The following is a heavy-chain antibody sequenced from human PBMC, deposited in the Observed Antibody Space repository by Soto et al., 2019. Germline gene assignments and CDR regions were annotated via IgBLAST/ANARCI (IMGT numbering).Heavy chain of an antibody. CDR1: GFTFSDYY. J-gene: IGHJ5*02. D-gene: IGHD1-1*01. Sequence: EEQLVESGGGLVQPGGSLRLSCAASGFTFSDYYMSWVRQAPGKGLEWVANINQDGSAQSYVDSVRGRFTISRDNGKNSLSLQMESLRADDTAVYYCARWNGGFDPWGQGTLVTVSS. CDR2: INQDGSAQ. V-gene: IGHV3-7*05. CDR3: ARWNGGFDP.